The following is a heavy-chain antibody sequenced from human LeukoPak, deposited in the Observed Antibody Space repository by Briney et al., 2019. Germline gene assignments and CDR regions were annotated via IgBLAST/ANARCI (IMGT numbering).Heavy chain of an antibody. CDR1: GFTFSSYS. Sequence: GGSLRLSCAASGFTFSSYSTNWVRQAPGKELEWVSNISSSSSYIYYADSVKGRFTISRDNAKNSLYLQMNSLRAEDTAVYYCARGCGGSCYSDYFDYWGQGTLVTVSS. J-gene: IGHJ4*02. V-gene: IGHV3-21*01. CDR3: ARGCGGSCYSDYFDY. CDR2: ISSSSSYI. D-gene: IGHD2-15*01.